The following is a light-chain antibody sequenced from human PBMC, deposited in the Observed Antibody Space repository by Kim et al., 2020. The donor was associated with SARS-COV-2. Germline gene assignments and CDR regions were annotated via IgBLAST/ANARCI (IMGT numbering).Light chain of an antibody. CDR3: AAWDDSLNGRV. CDR2: SNN. Sequence: GQRVTIACSGSSSNIGSNTVNWYQQHPGTAPKLLIYSNNKRPSGVPDRFSGSKSGTSATLAISGLQSEDEADYYCAAWDDSLNGRVFGGGTQLNVL. V-gene: IGLV1-44*01. CDR1: SSNIGSNT. J-gene: IGLJ3*02.